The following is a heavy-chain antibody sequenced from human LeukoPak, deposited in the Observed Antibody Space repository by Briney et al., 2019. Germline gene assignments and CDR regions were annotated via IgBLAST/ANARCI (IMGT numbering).Heavy chain of an antibody. CDR2: ISWNSGTI. CDR3: AIIAATHIDY. J-gene: IGHJ4*02. D-gene: IGHD2-15*01. CDR1: GFTFDDYA. Sequence: GGSLRLSCAASGFTFDDYAMHWVRQAPGKGLEWVSGISWNSGTIGYADFVKGRFTVSRDNAKNSLYLQMNSLRAEDTAVYYCAIIAATHIDYWGQGTLVTVSS. V-gene: IGHV3-9*01.